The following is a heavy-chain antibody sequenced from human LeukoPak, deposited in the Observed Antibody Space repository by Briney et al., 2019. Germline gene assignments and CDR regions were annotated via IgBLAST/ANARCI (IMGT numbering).Heavy chain of an antibody. Sequence: TSETLSLTCTVSGGSISSYYWSWIRQPPGKGLEWIGYIYYSGSTNYNPSLKSRVTISVDTSKNQFSLKLSSVTAADTAVYYCARSFSALGFDYWGQGTLVTVSS. J-gene: IGHJ4*02. CDR2: IYYSGST. V-gene: IGHV4-59*12. D-gene: IGHD1-26*01. CDR3: ARSFSALGFDY. CDR1: GGSISSYY.